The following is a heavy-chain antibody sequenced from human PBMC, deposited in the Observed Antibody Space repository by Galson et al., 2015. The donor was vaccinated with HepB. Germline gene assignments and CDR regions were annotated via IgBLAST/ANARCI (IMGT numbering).Heavy chain of an antibody. Sequence: SLRLSCAASGFTVSSNYMSWVRQAPGKGLEWVSVIYSGGSTYYADSVKGRFTISRDNSKNTLYLQMNSLRAEDTAVYYCASADGRYSGYETGDAFDIWGQGTMVTVSS. V-gene: IGHV3-66*01. D-gene: IGHD5-12*01. J-gene: IGHJ3*02. CDR3: ASADGRYSGYETGDAFDI. CDR2: IYSGGST. CDR1: GFTVSSNY.